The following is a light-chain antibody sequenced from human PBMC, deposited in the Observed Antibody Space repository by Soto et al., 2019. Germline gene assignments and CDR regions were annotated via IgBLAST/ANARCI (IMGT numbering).Light chain of an antibody. CDR2: DAS. Sequence: EIVLTQSPATLSLSPGERATLSCRASQSVSSYLAWYQQKPGQTPRLLIYDASNRATGIPARFSGSGSGTDFTLTISSLEPEDFAVYYCQSGTFGQGTKVDI. V-gene: IGKV3-11*01. CDR3: QSGT. CDR1: QSVSSY. J-gene: IGKJ1*01.